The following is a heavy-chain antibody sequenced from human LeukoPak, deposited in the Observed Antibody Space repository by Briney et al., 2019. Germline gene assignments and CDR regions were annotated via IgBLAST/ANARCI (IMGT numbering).Heavy chain of an antibody. Sequence: GGSLRLSCAASGFTFSDYLMSWVRQAPGKGLEWVSAISGSGGSTYYADSVKGRFTISRDNSKNTLYLQMNSLRAEDTAVYYCAKGRGAYSYGYGDAFDIWGQGTMVTVSS. D-gene: IGHD5-18*01. V-gene: IGHV3-23*01. J-gene: IGHJ3*02. CDR2: ISGSGGST. CDR3: AKGRGAYSYGYGDAFDI. CDR1: GFTFSDYL.